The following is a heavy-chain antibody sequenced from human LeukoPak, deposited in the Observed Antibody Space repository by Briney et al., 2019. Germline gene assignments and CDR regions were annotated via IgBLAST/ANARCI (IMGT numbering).Heavy chain of an antibody. J-gene: IGHJ4*02. Sequence: PGGSLRLSCAASGFTFGSYSMNWVRQAPGKGLEWVSYISSSSTIYYADSVKGRFTISRDNAKNSLYLQMNSLRAEDTAVYYCARPRTLNYYDSSGYSVSYFDYWGQGTLVTVSS. V-gene: IGHV3-48*01. CDR1: GFTFGSYS. CDR2: ISSSSTI. D-gene: IGHD3-22*01. CDR3: ARPRTLNYYDSSGYSVSYFDY.